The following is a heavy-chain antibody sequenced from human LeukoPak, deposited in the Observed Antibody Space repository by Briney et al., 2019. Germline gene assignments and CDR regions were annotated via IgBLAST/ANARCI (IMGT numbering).Heavy chain of an antibody. CDR1: GSTFSSYC. V-gene: IGHV3-48*01. CDR3: AREHAAWYYDFWSRYCYFDY. D-gene: IGHD3-3*01. CDR2: ISSSSSTI. J-gene: IGHJ4*02. Sequence: GESLTLTCAVSGSTFSSYCMSWVRQPPEKGLEWVGYISSSSSTIYYAASVKGRFTISRDNANTTLYLQMNSLRAEDTAVYYCAREHAAWYYDFWSRYCYFDYWGQGTLVAVSS.